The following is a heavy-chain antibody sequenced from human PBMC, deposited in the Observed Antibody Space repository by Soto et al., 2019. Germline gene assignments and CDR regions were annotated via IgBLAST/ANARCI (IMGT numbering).Heavy chain of an antibody. Sequence: GGSLRLSCAASGFTFSSYGMHWVRQAPGKGLEWVAVIWYDGSNKYYADSVKGRFTISRDNSKNTLYLQMNSLRAEDTAVYYCARVFGPPTTRYCSGTSCYYYYYGMDVWGQGTTVTVSS. J-gene: IGHJ6*02. CDR1: GFTFSSYG. CDR3: ARVFGPPTTRYCSGTSCYYYYYGMDV. V-gene: IGHV3-33*01. D-gene: IGHD2-2*01. CDR2: IWYDGSNK.